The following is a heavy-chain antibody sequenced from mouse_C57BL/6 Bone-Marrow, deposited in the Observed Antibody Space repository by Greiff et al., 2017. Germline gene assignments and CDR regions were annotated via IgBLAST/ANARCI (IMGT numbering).Heavy chain of an antibody. CDR2: INPNNGGT. D-gene: IGHD1-1*01. Sequence: VQLQQSGPELVKPGASVKMSCKASGYTFTDYNMHWVKQSHGKSLEWIGYINPNNGGTSYNQKFKGKATLTVNKSSSTAYMELRSLTSEDSAGYYCAITTVVATDAMDYWGQGTSVTVSS. CDR3: AITTVVATDAMDY. J-gene: IGHJ4*01. CDR1: GYTFTDYN. V-gene: IGHV1-22*01.